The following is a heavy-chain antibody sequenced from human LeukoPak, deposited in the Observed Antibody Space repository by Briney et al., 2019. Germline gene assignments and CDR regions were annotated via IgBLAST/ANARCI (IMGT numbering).Heavy chain of an antibody. CDR3: ATRGGSGRFSENWFDP. Sequence: ASVKVSCKVSGYTLTELSMHWVRQAPGKGLEWMGGFDPEDGETIYAQKFQGRVTMTEDTSTDTAYMELSSLRSEDTAVYYCATRGGSGRFSENWFDPRGQGTLSPSPQ. CDR2: FDPEDGET. V-gene: IGHV1-24*01. J-gene: IGHJ5*02. D-gene: IGHD3-10*01. CDR1: GYTLTELS.